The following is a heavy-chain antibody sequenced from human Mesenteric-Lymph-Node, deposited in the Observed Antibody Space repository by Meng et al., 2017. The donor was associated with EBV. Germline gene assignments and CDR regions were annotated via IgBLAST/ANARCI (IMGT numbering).Heavy chain of an antibody. J-gene: IGHJ4*02. CDR1: GYTFTTYD. D-gene: IGHD3-10*01. Sequence: HAQPDHSGAELRGPGASVKVSCKASGYTFTTYDITWVRQAPGQGLEWMGWMNPNTGYSKYAQKFQGRVTMTTNTSISTAYMELSGLRSEDTAVYYCARKESYYGSGSFFFDYWGQGTLVTVSS. CDR3: ARKESYYGSGSFFFDY. CDR2: MNPNTGYS. V-gene: IGHV1-8*01.